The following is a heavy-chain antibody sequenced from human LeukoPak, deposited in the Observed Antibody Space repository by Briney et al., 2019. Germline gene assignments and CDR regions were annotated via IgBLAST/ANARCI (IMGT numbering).Heavy chain of an antibody. CDR3: ARDKGTDGFDI. D-gene: IGHD3-10*01. V-gene: IGHV3-15*01. CDR2: IKSKSDGGTSETTAGTR. J-gene: IGHJ3*02. CDR1: AFTFNDAR. Sequence: PGGSLRLTCTTSAFTFNDARMSWVRQAPGKGLEWVGRIKSKSDGGTSETTAGTRDYAAPVKGRFIISRDDSNNTLFLQMNILQTEDTGVYYCARDKGTDGFDIWGQGTMVTVFS.